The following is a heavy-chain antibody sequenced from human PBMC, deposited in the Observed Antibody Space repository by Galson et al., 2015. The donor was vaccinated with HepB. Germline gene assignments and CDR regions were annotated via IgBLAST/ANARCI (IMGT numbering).Heavy chain of an antibody. V-gene: IGHV1-69*13. CDR2: IIPIFGTA. D-gene: IGHD3-22*01. Sequence: SVKVSCKASGGTFSSYAVSWVRQAPGQGLEWMGGIIPIFGTANYAQKFQGRVTITADESTSTAYMELSSLRSEDTAVYYCARDPYYYDSSGYPNAFDIWGQGTMATVSS. CDR1: GGTFSSYA. CDR3: ARDPYYYDSSGYPNAFDI. J-gene: IGHJ3*02.